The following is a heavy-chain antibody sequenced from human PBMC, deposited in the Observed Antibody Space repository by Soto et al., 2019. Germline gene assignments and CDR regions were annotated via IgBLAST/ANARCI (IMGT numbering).Heavy chain of an antibody. J-gene: IGHJ4*02. CDR3: AREGDDRHFFFDS. V-gene: IGHV4-4*07. CDR1: GRCIISYY. D-gene: IGHD3-3*02. CDR2: IYTGGNT. Sequence: SEALSVNCHVSGRCIISYYWSWIRQPAGKGLEWIGRIYTGGNTNYNPSLKSRVTMSVDTSKSQFSLSLTSVTAADTAVYYCAREGDDRHFFFDSWGQGTLVPVSS.